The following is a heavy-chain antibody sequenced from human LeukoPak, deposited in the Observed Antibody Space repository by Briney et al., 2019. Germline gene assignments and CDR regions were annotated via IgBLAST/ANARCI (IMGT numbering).Heavy chain of an antibody. CDR3: ARHGRDRSYYYDSSGYWAFDI. J-gene: IGHJ3*02. D-gene: IGHD3-22*01. V-gene: IGHV4-39*01. CDR1: GGSISSSSYY. CDR2: IYYSGST. Sequence: PSETLSLTCTVSGGSISSSSYYWGWIRQPPGKGLEWIGSIYYSGSTYYNPSLKSRVTISVDTSKNQFSLKLSSVTAADTAVYYCARHGRDRSYYYDSSGYWAFDIWGQGTMVTVSS.